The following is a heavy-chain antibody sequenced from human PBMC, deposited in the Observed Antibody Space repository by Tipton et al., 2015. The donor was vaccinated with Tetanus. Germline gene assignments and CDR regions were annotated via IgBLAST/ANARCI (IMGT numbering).Heavy chain of an antibody. CDR3: ARHRGKFFFDY. V-gene: IGHV4-39*01. Sequence: TLSLTCTVSGGSISSSSYYWAWIRQPPSKGPEWIGSIFYSGSPYYNPSLRSRATLSVDTSKNQFSLNLRSVTAADTALYYCARHRGKFFFDYWDRGTLVTVSS. J-gene: IGHJ4*02. CDR1: GGSISSSSYY. CDR2: IFYSGSP.